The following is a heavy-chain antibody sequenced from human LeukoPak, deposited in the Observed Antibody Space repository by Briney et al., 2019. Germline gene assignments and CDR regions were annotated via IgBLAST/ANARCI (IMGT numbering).Heavy chain of an antibody. CDR1: GYTFNNNA. CDR2: ISAYNGDT. Sequence: ASVKVSCKASGYTFNNNAVTWVRQAPGQGLQWMGWISAYNGDTKCAQNFQERVTMTTDSPTGTAYMELRSLTSDDTAIYFCARGGRTWYQGWFDAWGQGTVVTVSS. V-gene: IGHV1-18*01. CDR3: ARGGRTWYQGWFDA. J-gene: IGHJ5*02. D-gene: IGHD2-2*01.